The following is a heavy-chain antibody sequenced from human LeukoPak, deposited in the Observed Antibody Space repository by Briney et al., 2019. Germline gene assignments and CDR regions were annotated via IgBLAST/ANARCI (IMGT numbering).Heavy chain of an antibody. CDR2: IYYSGST. V-gene: IGHV4-59*01. Sequence: PSETLSLTCTVSGGSFTSYYWSWIRQPPGKGLEWIGNIYYSGSTNYNPSLKSRVTISIDTSKNQFSLKLSSVTAADTAVYYCASTANYYGSGSYYKNWGQGTLVTVSS. CDR1: GGSFTSYY. J-gene: IGHJ4*02. CDR3: ASTANYYGSGSYYKN. D-gene: IGHD3-10*01.